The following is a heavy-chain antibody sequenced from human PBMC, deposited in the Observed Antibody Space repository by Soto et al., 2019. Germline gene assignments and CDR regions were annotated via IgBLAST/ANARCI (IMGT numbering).Heavy chain of an antibody. CDR1: GYTFTGYY. V-gene: IGHV1-2*02. J-gene: IGHJ5*02. CDR3: ARDDSVTEYCSSTSCYAVDP. CDR2: INPNSGGT. D-gene: IGHD2-2*01. Sequence: VASVKVSCKASGYTFTGYYMHWVRQAPGQGLEWMGWINPNSGGTNYAQKFQGRVTMTRDTSISTAYMELSRLRSDDTAVYYCARDDSVTEYCSSTSCYAVDPWGQGTLVTVSS.